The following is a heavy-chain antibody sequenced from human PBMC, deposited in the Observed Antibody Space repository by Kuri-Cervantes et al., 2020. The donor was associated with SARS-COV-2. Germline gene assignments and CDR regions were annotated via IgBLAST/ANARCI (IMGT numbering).Heavy chain of an antibody. D-gene: IGHD4-17*01. CDR2: ISYDGSNK. CDR1: GFTFSSYA. V-gene: IGHV3-30*07. CDR3: AILGGDYGDYVGAFDI. J-gene: IGHJ3*02. Sequence: GGSLRLSCAASGFTFSSYAMHWVRQAPGKGLEWVAVISYDGSNKYYADSVKGRFTISRDNSKNTLYLQMNSLRAEDTAVYYCAILGGDYGDYVGAFDIWGQGTMVTVS.